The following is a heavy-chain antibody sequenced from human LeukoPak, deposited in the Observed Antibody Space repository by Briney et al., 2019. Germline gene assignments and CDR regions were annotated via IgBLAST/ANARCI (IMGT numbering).Heavy chain of an antibody. J-gene: IGHJ4*02. CDR2: ISYDGSNK. Sequence: PGRSLRLSCAASGFTFSSYAMHWVRQAPGKGLEWVAVISYDGSNKYYADSVKGRFTISRDNSKNTLYLQMNSLRAEDTAVYYCARGVALWFGELSYYFDYWGQGTLVTVSS. D-gene: IGHD3-10*01. CDR3: ARGVALWFGELSYYFDY. V-gene: IGHV3-30*04. CDR1: GFTFSSYA.